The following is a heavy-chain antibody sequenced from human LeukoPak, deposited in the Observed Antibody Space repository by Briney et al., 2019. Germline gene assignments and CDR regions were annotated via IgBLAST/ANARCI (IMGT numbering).Heavy chain of an antibody. CDR1: GFTVSSNY. CDR3: ANSLTTDYYMYV. J-gene: IGHJ6*03. V-gene: IGHV3-66*02. D-gene: IGHD4-11*01. Sequence: GGSLTLSCAASGFTVSSNYMSWVRQAPGKGLEWVSVIYSGGSTYYADSVKGRFTISRDNSKNTLYLQMNSLRAEDTAVNYCANSLTTDYYMYVWGKGTTVTVSS. CDR2: IYSGGST.